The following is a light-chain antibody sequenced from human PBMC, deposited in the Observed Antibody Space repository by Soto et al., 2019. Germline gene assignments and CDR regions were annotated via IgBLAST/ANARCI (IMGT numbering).Light chain of an antibody. V-gene: IGKV3-20*01. CDR1: QSVSNNV. J-gene: IGKJ1*01. CDR3: QQNDSPWT. Sequence: EIVLTQAPGTLSLSPGERATLSCRASQSVSNNVLAWYQQKPGQSPRLLNYDTSSGATDIPDRFSGSGSGTDFTLTISGLEPEDSAVYYCQQNDSPWTLGQGTKVDIK. CDR2: DTS.